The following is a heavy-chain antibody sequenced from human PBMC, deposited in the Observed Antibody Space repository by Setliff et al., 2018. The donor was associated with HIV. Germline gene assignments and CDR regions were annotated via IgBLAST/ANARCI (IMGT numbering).Heavy chain of an antibody. V-gene: IGHV4-34*01. CDR2: IYHSGAT. Sequence: SETLSLTCAVYGGSFSGHYWSWIRQPPGRGLQWIGEIYHSGATTYNPSLKSRTTISVDRSKNQFSLKLTSLTTSDVGLYYCARTRALNASNWNPFDYWGQGTLVTVSS. CDR3: ARTRALNASNWNPFDY. D-gene: IGHD1-20*01. J-gene: IGHJ4*02. CDR1: GGSFSGHY.